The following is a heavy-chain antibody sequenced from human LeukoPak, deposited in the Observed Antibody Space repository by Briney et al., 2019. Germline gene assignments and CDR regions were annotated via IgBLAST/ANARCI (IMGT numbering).Heavy chain of an antibody. V-gene: IGHV4-34*01. D-gene: IGHD4-11*01. CDR1: GGSFSGYY. Sequence: TSETLSLTCAVYGGSFSGYYWSWIRQPPGKGLEWIGEINHSGSTNYNPSLKSRVTISVDTSKNQFSLKLSSVTAADTAVYYCARGIARSSYDAFDIWGQGTMVTVSS. J-gene: IGHJ3*02. CDR2: INHSGST. CDR3: ARGIARSSYDAFDI.